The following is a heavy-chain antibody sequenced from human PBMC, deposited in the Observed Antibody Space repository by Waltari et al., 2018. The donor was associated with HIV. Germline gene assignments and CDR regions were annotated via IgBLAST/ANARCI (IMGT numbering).Heavy chain of an antibody. CDR3: ARGGSGYYPYWYFDL. J-gene: IGHJ2*01. D-gene: IGHD3-22*01. CDR1: GFTFSSYS. CDR2: ISSSSSYI. Sequence: EVQLVESGGGLVKPGGSLRLSCAASGFTFSSYSMNWVRQAPGKGLEWVSSISSSSSYIYYADSVKGRFTISRDNAKNSLYLQMNSLRAEDTAVYYCARGGSGYYPYWYFDLWGRGTLVTVSS. V-gene: IGHV3-21*01.